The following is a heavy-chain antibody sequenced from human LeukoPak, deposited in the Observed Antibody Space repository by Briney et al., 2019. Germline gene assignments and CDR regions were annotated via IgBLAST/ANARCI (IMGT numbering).Heavy chain of an antibody. J-gene: IGHJ6*03. V-gene: IGHV4-4*07. Sequence: SETLSLTCTVSGGSISSYYWSWIRQPAGKGLEWIGRIYTSGSTNYSPSLKSRVTISVDKSKNQFSLKLSSVTAADTAVYYCARGYCSSTSCLRAGYYYYYYYMDVWGKGTTVTVSS. D-gene: IGHD2-2*01. CDR3: ARGYCSSTSCLRAGYYYYYYYMDV. CDR1: GGSISSYY. CDR2: IYTSGST.